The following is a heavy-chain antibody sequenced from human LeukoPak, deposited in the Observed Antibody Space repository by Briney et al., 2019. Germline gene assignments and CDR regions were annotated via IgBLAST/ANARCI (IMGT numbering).Heavy chain of an antibody. D-gene: IGHD3-22*01. CDR1: GFTFSSYA. Sequence: GGSLRLSCAASGFTFSSYAMSWVRQAPGKGLEWVSAISGSGGSTYYADSVKGRFTISRDNSKNTLYLQMNSLRAEDTAVYYCEAYDSSGYYYTDAFDIWGQGTMVTVSS. CDR3: EAYDSSGYYYTDAFDI. CDR2: ISGSGGST. J-gene: IGHJ3*02. V-gene: IGHV3-23*01.